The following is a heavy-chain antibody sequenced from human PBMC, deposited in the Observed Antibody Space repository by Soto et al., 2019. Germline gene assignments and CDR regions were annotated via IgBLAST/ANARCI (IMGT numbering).Heavy chain of an antibody. CDR1: GGSFSGYY. J-gene: IGHJ4*02. CDR2: INHSGST. D-gene: IGHD3-3*01. V-gene: IGHV4-34*01. CDR3: ARGHPLGQRLWSGYHTAFDY. Sequence: PSETRSLTCAVYGGSFSGYYWSWIRQPPGRGLEWIGEINHSGSTNYNPSLKSRVTISVDTSKNQFCLKLSSVTAADTAVYYCARGHPLGQRLWSGYHTAFDYWGQGSLVTV.